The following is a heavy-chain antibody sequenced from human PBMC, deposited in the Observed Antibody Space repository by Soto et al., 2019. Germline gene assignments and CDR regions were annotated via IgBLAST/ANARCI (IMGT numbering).Heavy chain of an antibody. V-gene: IGHV4-31*03. D-gene: IGHD3-10*01. J-gene: IGHJ6*02. CDR1: GGSISSGGYY. CDR2: IYYSGST. CDR3: ERDKRGENYYCLDV. Sequence: QVQLQESGPGLVKPSQTLSLTCPVSGGSISSGGYYWSWIRQHTGKGLEWIGYIYYSGSTYYNPSLKSRVTISVDTSKNQFSLKLSSVTAADTAVYYCERDKRGENYYCLDVWGQGTTVTVSS.